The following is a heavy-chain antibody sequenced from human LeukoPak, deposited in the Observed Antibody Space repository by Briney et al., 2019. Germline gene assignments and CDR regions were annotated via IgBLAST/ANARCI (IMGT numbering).Heavy chain of an antibody. CDR1: GFTFSSYS. CDR2: ISSSSSYI. V-gene: IGHV3-21*01. D-gene: IGHD3-22*01. Sequence: GGSLRLSCAASGFTFSSYSMNWVRQAPGQGLEWVSSISSSSSYIYYADSVKGRFTISRDNAKNSLYLQMNSLRAEDTAVYYCARDFGDYYDSSGPNRPSFDYWGQGTLVTVSS. J-gene: IGHJ4*02. CDR3: ARDFGDYYDSSGPNRPSFDY.